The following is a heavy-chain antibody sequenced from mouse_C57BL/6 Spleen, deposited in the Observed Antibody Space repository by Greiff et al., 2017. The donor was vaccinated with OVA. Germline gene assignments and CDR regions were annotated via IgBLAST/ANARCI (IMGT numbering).Heavy chain of an antibody. V-gene: IGHV1-55*01. CDR1: GYTFTSYW. CDR3: ARSTAQALWFAD. Sequence: QVQLQQPGAELVKPGASVKMSCKASGYTFTSYWITWVKQRPGQGLEWIGDIYPGSGSTNYNEKFKSKATLTVDTSSSTAYMQLSSLTSEDSAVYYCARSTAQALWFADWGQGTLVTVSA. D-gene: IGHD3-2*02. J-gene: IGHJ3*01. CDR2: IYPGSGST.